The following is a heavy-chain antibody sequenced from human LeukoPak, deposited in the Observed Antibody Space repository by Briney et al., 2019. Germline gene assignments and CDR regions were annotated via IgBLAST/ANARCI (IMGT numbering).Heavy chain of an antibody. D-gene: IGHD6-13*01. CDR3: ARGQQXAAEDY. CDR2: INHSGST. Sequence: SETLSLTCTVSGGSISTYYWSWIRQPPGKGLEWIGEINHSGSTNYNPSLKSRVTISVDTSKNQFSLKLSSVTAADTAVYYCARGQQXAAEDYXGQGTLVTVSS. J-gene: IGHJ4*02. V-gene: IGHV4-34*01. CDR1: GGSISTYY.